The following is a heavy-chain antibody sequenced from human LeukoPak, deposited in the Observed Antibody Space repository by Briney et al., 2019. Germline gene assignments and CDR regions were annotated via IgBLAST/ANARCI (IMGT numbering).Heavy chain of an antibody. CDR1: GFTFSSYS. CDR2: ISSPSTTI. Sequence: GGSLRLSCAASGFTFSSYSMNWVRQSPGRGLEWVSYISSPSTTIYYAASVKGRFTISRDNAKNSLFLQMSSLRADDMAVYYCARDLGGALDNWGQGTLVTVSP. D-gene: IGHD2-21*01. J-gene: IGHJ4*02. V-gene: IGHV3-48*01. CDR3: ARDLGGALDN.